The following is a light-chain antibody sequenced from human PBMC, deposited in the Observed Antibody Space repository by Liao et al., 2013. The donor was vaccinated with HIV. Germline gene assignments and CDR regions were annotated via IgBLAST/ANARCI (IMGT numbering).Light chain of an antibody. CDR2: YDS. CDR3: QAWDSSTVV. CDR1: NIESKS. J-gene: IGLJ2*01. V-gene: IGLV3-21*01. Sequence: SYELTQPPAVSAAPGKTARITCGGSNIESKSVQWYQQKPGQTPVLVIYYDSDRPSGIPERLSGSNSGNTATLTISGTQAMDEADYYCQAWDSSTVVFGGGTKLTVL.